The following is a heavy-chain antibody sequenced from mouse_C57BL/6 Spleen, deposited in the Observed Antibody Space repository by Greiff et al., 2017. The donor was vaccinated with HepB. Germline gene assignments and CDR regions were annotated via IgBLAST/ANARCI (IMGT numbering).Heavy chain of an antibody. CDR2: ISGGGGNT. D-gene: IGHD2-4*01. CDR3: ARYHYDYDGAWFAY. V-gene: IGHV5-9*01. Sequence: EVKLEESGGGLVKPGGSLKLSCAASGFTFSSYTMSWVRQTPEKRLEWVATISGGGGNTYYPDSVKGRFTISRDNAKNTLYLQMSSLRSEDTALYYCARYHYDYDGAWFAYWGQGTLVTVSA. CDR1: GFTFSSYT. J-gene: IGHJ3*01.